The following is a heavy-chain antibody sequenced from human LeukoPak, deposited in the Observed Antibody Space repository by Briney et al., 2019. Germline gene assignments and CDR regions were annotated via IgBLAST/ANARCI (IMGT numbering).Heavy chain of an antibody. Sequence: SGTLSLTCGVFGDSIRSDFWWSWVRQPPGKGLEWIGEIHHSGNTNYNTSLKSRVTISMDKSKNQVSLKVTSVTAADTAVYYCARDRGTGDLDAFHIWGQGTLVIVSS. CDR2: IHHSGNT. V-gene: IGHV4-4*02. CDR1: GDSIRSDFW. D-gene: IGHD3/OR15-3a*01. J-gene: IGHJ3*02. CDR3: ARDRGTGDLDAFHI.